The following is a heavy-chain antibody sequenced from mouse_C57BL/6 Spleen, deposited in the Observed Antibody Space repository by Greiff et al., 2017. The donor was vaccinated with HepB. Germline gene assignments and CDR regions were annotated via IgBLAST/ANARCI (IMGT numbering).Heavy chain of an antibody. Sequence: EVQLQQSGPELVKPGASVKISCKASGYTFTDYYMNWVKQSHGKSLEWIGDINPNNGGTSYNQKFKGKATLTVDKSSSTAYMELRSLTSEDSAVYYCASGGYYLDYWGQGTTLTVSS. CDR3: ASGGYYLDY. V-gene: IGHV1-26*01. D-gene: IGHD1-1*02. CDR1: GYTFTDYY. J-gene: IGHJ2*01. CDR2: INPNNGGT.